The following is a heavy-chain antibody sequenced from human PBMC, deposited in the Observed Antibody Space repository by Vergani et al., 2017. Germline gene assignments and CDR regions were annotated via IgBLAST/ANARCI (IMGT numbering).Heavy chain of an antibody. J-gene: IGHJ4*02. V-gene: IGHV3-23*01. CDR3: GNALRHYSSSPTGFDY. CDR2: ISSSGGST. D-gene: IGHD6-6*01. CDR1: GFTFSNYA. Sequence: EVQLLESGGGLVQPGGSLRLSCAASGFTFSNYAMSWVRQAPGKGLEWVSGISSSGGSTYYADSVKGRFTISRDNSKNTLYLQMNTLRGEDTAVYYCGNALRHYSSSPTGFDYWGQGTLVTVSS.